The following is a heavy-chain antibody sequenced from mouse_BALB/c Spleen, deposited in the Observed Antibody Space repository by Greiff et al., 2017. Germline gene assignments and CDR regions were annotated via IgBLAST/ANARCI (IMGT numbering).Heavy chain of an antibody. Sequence: EVKVEESGGGLVKPGGSLKLSCAASGFTFSSYTMSWVRQTPEKRLEWVATISSGGSYTYYPDSVKGRFTISRDNAKNTLYLQMSSLKSEDTAMYYCTRDEDGKAWFAYWGQGTLVTVSA. V-gene: IGHV5-6-4*01. CDR2: ISSGGSYT. J-gene: IGHJ3*01. CDR1: GFTFSSYT. D-gene: IGHD2-1*01. CDR3: TRDEDGKAWFAY.